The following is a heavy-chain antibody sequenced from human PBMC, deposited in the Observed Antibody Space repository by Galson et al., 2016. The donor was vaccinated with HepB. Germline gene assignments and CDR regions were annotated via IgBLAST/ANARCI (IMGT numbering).Heavy chain of an antibody. V-gene: IGHV1-69*13. Sequence: SVKVSCKASGGSFSIHSITWVRQAPGQGLEWMGGIIPTLGTTDSAQKFQGRVTITADESTSTAYMGLSSLRSEDTAVYYCVRDGYTDGRDAFDVWGRGTMVTVSS. CDR1: GGSFSIHS. CDR3: VRDGYTDGRDAFDV. CDR2: IIPTLGTT. J-gene: IGHJ3*01. D-gene: IGHD3-16*02.